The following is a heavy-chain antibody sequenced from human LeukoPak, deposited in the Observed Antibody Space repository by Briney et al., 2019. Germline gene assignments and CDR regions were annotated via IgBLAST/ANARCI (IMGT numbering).Heavy chain of an antibody. Sequence: SVKVSCEASGGTFSSYAISRVRQSPGQGLEWMGGIIPIFGTANYAQKFQGRVTLTRDMSTSTDYLELSSLRSEDTAVYYCARDNSVRDEAWWFNPWGQGTLVTVSS. CDR1: GGTFSSYA. J-gene: IGHJ5*02. D-gene: IGHD5-24*01. CDR2: IIPIFGTA. CDR3: ARDNSVRDEAWWFNP. V-gene: IGHV1-69*05.